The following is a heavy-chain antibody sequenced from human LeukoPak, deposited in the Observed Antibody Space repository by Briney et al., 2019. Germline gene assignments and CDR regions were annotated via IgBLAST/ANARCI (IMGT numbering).Heavy chain of an antibody. Sequence: PSETLSLTCTVSGGSISSYYWSWIRQPPGKGLEWIGYIYYSGSTYYNPSLKSRVTISVDTSKNQFSLKLSSVTAADTAVYYCARESVRVPDYWGQGTLVTVSS. CDR1: GGSISSYY. D-gene: IGHD4/OR15-4a*01. CDR2: IYYSGST. CDR3: ARESVRVPDY. V-gene: IGHV4-30-4*01. J-gene: IGHJ4*02.